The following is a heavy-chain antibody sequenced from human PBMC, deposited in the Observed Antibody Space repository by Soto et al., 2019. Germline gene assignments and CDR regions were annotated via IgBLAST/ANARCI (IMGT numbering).Heavy chain of an antibody. CDR2: INHSGST. CDR1: GGSFSGYY. D-gene: IGHD3-10*01. CDR3: GGGGGIMVWGVIRYSDYYYYGMDV. Sequence: SETLSLTCAVYGGSFSGYYWSWIRQPPGKGLEWIGEINHSGSTNYNPSLKSRVTISVDTSKNQFSLKLSSVTAADTAVYYCGGGGGIMVWGVIRYSDYYYYGMDVWGQGTTVTVSS. V-gene: IGHV4-34*01. J-gene: IGHJ6*02.